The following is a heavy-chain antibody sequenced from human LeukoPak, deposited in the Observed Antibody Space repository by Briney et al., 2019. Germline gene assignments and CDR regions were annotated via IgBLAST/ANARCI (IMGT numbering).Heavy chain of an antibody. V-gene: IGHV3-7*03. CDR1: GFTFSRYW. CDR3: AKDDYGDYVYYYMDV. D-gene: IGHD4-17*01. Sequence: GGSLRLSCAASGFTFSRYWMSWVRQAPGKGLEWVANIKEDGSEKHYVDSVKGRFTISRDNAKNSLYLQMNSLRAEDTAVYYCAKDDYGDYVYYYMDVWGKGTTVTVSS. J-gene: IGHJ6*03. CDR2: IKEDGSEK.